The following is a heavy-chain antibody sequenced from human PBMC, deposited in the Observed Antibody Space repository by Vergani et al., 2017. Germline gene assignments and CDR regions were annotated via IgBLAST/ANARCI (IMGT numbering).Heavy chain of an antibody. V-gene: IGHV3-30-3*01. Sequence: QVQLVESGGGVVQPGRSLRLSCAASGFTFSSYAMHWVRQAPGKGLEWVAVISYDGSNKYYADSVKGRFTISRDNSKNTLYLQMNSLRAEDTAVYYCARALKNSSSRPKYYYYYGMDVWGQGP. D-gene: IGHD6-13*01. CDR2: ISYDGSNK. J-gene: IGHJ6*02. CDR3: ARALKNSSSRPKYYYYYGMDV. CDR1: GFTFSSYA.